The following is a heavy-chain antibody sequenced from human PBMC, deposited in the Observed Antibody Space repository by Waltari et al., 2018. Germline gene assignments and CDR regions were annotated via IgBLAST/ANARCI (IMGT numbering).Heavy chain of an antibody. J-gene: IGHJ3*02. CDR1: GYTFTSYG. V-gene: IGHV1-18*01. Sequence: QVQLVQSGAEVKKPGASVKVSCKASGYTFTSYGLTWVRQAPGQGLEWMGWISAYSSTTKYAQKFQGRVTMTTETFTYTAYLELRNLRSDDTAFYYCARGKDFDTSGHPDDAFDIWGQGTLVTVSS. D-gene: IGHD3-22*01. CDR3: ARGKDFDTSGHPDDAFDI. CDR2: ISAYSSTT.